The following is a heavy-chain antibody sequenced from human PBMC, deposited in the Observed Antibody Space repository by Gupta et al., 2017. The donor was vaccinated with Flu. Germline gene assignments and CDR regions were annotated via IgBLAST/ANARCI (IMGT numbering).Heavy chain of an antibody. Sequence: QAQLVQSGAEVKKPGASVTVSCKASGYTFTNYEINWVRQAAGQGLEWMGRMNPNTGYTGYAQKFQGRVTMTRSTSRTTAYLDMSSLTSDDTAVYFCARGLVTTFGVLAPEGYFDLWGRGTLVTVSS. CDR2: MNPNTGYT. J-gene: IGHJ2*01. V-gene: IGHV1-8*01. CDR3: ARGLVTTFGVLAPEGYFDL. CDR1: GYTFTNYE. D-gene: IGHD3-3*01.